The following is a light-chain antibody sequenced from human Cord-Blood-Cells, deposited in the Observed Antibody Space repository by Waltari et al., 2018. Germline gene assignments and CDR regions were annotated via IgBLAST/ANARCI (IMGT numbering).Light chain of an antibody. V-gene: IGLV2-23*01. CDR3: CSYAGSSTSV. Sequence: QSALTQPASVSGSPGQSITISCTGTSSDVGSYNLVSWYQQHPGKAPKLMIDEGSKRPSAVSNCFSASKSGNTASRTISEFQADDEDDYYYCSYAGSSTSVFGDRTKLT. CDR1: SSDVGSYNL. CDR2: EGS. J-gene: IGLJ3*02.